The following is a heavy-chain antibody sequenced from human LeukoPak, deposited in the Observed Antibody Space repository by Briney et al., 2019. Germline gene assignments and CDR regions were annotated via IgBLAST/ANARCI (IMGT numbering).Heavy chain of an antibody. D-gene: IGHD2-15*01. CDR1: GGSISSYY. J-gene: IGHJ6*03. Sequence: SETLSLTCTVSGGSISSYYWSWIRQPPGKGLEWIGEINHSGSTNYNPSLKSRVTISVDTSKNQFSLKLSSVTAADTAVYYCARGVGYCSGGSCYGGWYYYYYYTDVWGKGTTVTVSS. CDR2: INHSGST. V-gene: IGHV4-34*01. CDR3: ARGVGYCSGGSCYGGWYYYYYYTDV.